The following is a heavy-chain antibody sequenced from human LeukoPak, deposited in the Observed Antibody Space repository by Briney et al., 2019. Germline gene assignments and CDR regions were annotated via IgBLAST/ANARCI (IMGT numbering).Heavy chain of an antibody. J-gene: IGHJ6*02. D-gene: IGHD3-10*01. CDR1: GFTFSSYW. CDR3: AREVLMWFGELLPPYYYYGMDV. Sequence: GGSLRLSCAASGFTFSSYWMSWVRQAPGKGLEWVANIKQDGSEKYYVDSVKGRFTISRDNAKNSLYLQMNSLRAEDTAAYYCAREVLMWFGELLPPYYYYGMDVWGQGTTVTVSS. V-gene: IGHV3-7*03. CDR2: IKQDGSEK.